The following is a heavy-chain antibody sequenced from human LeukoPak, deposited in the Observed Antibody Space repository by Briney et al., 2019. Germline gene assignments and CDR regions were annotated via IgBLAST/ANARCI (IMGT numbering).Heavy chain of an antibody. CDR2: IYTSGST. D-gene: IGHD6-13*01. Sequence: PSETLSPTCTVSGGSISSYYWSWIRQPPGKGLEWIGYIYTSGSTNYNPSLKSRVTISVDTSKNQFSLKLSSVTAADTAVYYCARHGIAAAGTLFMGFDYWGQGTLVTVSS. V-gene: IGHV4-4*09. CDR3: ARHGIAAAGTLFMGFDY. J-gene: IGHJ4*02. CDR1: GGSISSYY.